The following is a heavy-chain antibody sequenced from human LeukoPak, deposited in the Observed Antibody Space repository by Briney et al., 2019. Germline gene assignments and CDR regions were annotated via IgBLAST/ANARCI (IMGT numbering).Heavy chain of an antibody. CDR3: AKAVPYYYYGMDV. J-gene: IGHJ6*02. V-gene: IGHV3-30*18. Sequence: PGGSLRLSWAASGFTFSSYGMHWVRQAPGKGLEWVAVISYDGSNKYYADSVKGRFTISRDNSKNTLYLQMNSLRAEDTAVYYCAKAVPYYYYGMDVWGQGTTVTVSS. CDR1: GFTFSSYG. CDR2: ISYDGSNK.